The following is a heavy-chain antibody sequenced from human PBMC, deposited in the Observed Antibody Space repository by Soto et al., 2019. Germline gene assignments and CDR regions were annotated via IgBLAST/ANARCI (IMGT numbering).Heavy chain of an antibody. CDR1: GYTFSGFY. Sequence: RASVKVSCKASGYTFSGFYIHWVRQAPGQGLEWMGWINPNSGGTNSAEKFQGRVTMTRDTSISTAYMELSRLTSDDTAVYYCASAAVTGTAGLDFWGQGTQVTVSS. CDR3: ASAAVTGTAGLDF. D-gene: IGHD6-19*01. CDR2: INPNSGGT. V-gene: IGHV1-2*02. J-gene: IGHJ4*02.